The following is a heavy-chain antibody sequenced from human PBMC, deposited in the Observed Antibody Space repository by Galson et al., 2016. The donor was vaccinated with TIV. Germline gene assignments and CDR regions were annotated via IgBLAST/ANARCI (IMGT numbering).Heavy chain of an antibody. J-gene: IGHJ4*02. CDR1: GFTFSSYS. Sequence: PRLSCAVSGFTFSSYSMNWVRQAPGKGLEWLSYIDSTGFVVYYADSVKGRFIMSRDNAKNSLYLQMKSLRAEDTALYYCARDRSGGTDYWGQGTLVAVSS. V-gene: IGHV3-48*04. D-gene: IGHD2-15*01. CDR2: IDSTGFVV. CDR3: ARDRSGGTDY.